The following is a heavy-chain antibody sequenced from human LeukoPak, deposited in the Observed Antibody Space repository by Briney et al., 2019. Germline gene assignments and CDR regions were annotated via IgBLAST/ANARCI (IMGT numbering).Heavy chain of an antibody. CDR1: GGSISSYY. CDR3: ARDGFLIAVAGPFDY. J-gene: IGHJ4*02. CDR2: IYTSGST. D-gene: IGHD6-19*01. V-gene: IGHV4-4*07. Sequence: PSETLSLTCTVSGGSISSYYWSWIRQPAGKGLEWIGRIYTSGSTNYNPSLKSRVTMSVDTSKNQFSLKLSSVTAADTAVYYCARDGFLIAVAGPFDYWGQGTLVTVSS.